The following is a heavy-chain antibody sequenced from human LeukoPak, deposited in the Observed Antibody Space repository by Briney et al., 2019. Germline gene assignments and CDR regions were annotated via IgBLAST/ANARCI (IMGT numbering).Heavy chain of an antibody. J-gene: IGHJ5*02. Sequence: VASVKVSCKASGYTFTGYYMHWVRQAPGQGLEWMGWINPNSGGTNYAQKFQGRVTMTRDTSISTAYMELSRLRSDDTAVYYCARGATIFRRNNWFDPWGQGTLVTVSS. CDR2: INPNSGGT. D-gene: IGHD3-9*01. V-gene: IGHV1-2*02. CDR3: ARGATIFRRNNWFDP. CDR1: GYTFTGYY.